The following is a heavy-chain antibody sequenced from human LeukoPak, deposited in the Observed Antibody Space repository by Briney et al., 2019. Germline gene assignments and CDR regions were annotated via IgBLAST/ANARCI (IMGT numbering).Heavy chain of an antibody. J-gene: IGHJ4*02. V-gene: IGHV3-23*01. Sequence: GGSLRLSCAASGFNFSSYAMNWVRQAPGKGLEWVSAISGSGGSTYYAESVKGRFTISRDNSKNTLDLQMNSLRAEDTAVYYCAKESPYYSDRDYYFDYWGQGTLVTVSP. CDR1: GFNFSSYA. CDR2: ISGSGGST. CDR3: AKESPYYSDRDYYFDY. D-gene: IGHD3-22*01.